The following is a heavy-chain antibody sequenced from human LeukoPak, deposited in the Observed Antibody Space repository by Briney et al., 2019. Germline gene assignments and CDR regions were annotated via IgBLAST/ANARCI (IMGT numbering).Heavy chain of an antibody. CDR3: ARGNSAAMAYYYYGMDV. J-gene: IGHJ6*02. Sequence: SETLSLTCTVSGGSVSSDTHYWSWIRQPPGKGLEWIGEINHSGSTNYNPSLKSRVTISVDTSKNQFSLKLSSVTAADTAVYYCARGNSAAMAYYYYGMDVWGQGTTVTVSS. V-gene: IGHV4-61*01. D-gene: IGHD5-18*01. CDR1: GGSVSSDTHY. CDR2: INHSGST.